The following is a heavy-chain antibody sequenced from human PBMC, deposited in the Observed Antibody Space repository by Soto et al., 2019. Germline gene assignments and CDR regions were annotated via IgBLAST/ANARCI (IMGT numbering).Heavy chain of an antibody. Sequence: EVQLLESGGGLVQPGGSLRLSGVASGFTFSSYAMSWVRQAPGKGLEWVSAISGSGGSTYYADSVKGRFTISRDNSKNTLYLQMNSLRAEDTAVYYCAKTPYYYDSSGYYYHFDYWGQGTLVTVSS. J-gene: IGHJ4*02. CDR3: AKTPYYYDSSGYYYHFDY. CDR1: GFTFSSYA. CDR2: ISGSGGST. V-gene: IGHV3-23*01. D-gene: IGHD3-22*01.